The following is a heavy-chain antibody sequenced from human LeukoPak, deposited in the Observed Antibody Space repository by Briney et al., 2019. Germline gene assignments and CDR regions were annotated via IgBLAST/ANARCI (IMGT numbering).Heavy chain of an antibody. CDR1: GFTFSSYA. V-gene: IGHV3-23*01. J-gene: IGHJ5*02. D-gene: IGHD6-13*01. CDR2: ISGSGGST. Sequence: PGGSLRLPCAASGFTFSSYAMSWVRQAPGKGLEWVSAISGSGGSTYYADSVKGRFTISRDNSKNTLYLQMNSLRAEDTAVYYCAKRSRQQLGNWFDPWGQGTLVTVSS. CDR3: AKRSRQQLGNWFDP.